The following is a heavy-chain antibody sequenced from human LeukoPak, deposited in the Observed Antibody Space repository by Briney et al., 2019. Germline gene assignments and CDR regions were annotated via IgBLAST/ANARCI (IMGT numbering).Heavy chain of an antibody. CDR1: GFTFRSHA. Sequence: GGSLRLSCVGSGFTFRSHAMSWVRQAPEKGLEFVSGIYENGGTTYYADSVKGRFSISRDNSKNTLYLQMNSLRVEDTAVYYCARGPYGRQNWFDPWGQGTLVTVSS. J-gene: IGHJ5*02. CDR3: ARGPYGRQNWFDP. CDR2: IYENGGTT. D-gene: IGHD4-17*01. V-gene: IGHV3-23*01.